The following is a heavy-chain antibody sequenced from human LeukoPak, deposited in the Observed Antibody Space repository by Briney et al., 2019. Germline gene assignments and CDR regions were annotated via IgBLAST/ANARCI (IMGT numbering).Heavy chain of an antibody. CDR1: GYTHDVCG. J-gene: IGHJ4*02. V-gene: IGHV3-20*04. D-gene: IGHD1-26*01. Sequence: GGTLRLFRAASGYTHDVCGMRWAPQTPGEGRECGSSPNWDGGSTAYADSVQGRFTISRDNAKNSLHLQMKSLRAEDTALYYCARDSFSGSSLDYWGQGTLVTVSS. CDR2: PNWDGGST. CDR3: ARDSFSGSSLDY.